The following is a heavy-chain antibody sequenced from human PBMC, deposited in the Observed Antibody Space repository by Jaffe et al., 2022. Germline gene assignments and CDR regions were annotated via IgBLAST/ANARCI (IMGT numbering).Heavy chain of an antibody. Sequence: QVQLQESGPGLVKPSGTLSLTCAVSGVSISSPNCWSWVRQPPGKGLEWIGEICHTGRTGRTNYNPSLKSRLTISVDKSKDQFSLNLNSVTAADTAMYFCARHNPLAVPAPSLWVWGQGILVSVSS. CDR3: ARHNPLAVPAPSLWV. J-gene: IGHJ4*02. V-gene: IGHV4-4*02. CDR2: ICHTGRTGRT. CDR1: GVSISSPNC. D-gene: IGHD6-19*01.